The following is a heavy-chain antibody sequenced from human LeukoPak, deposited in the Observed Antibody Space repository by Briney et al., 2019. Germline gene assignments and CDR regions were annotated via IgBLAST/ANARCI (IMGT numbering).Heavy chain of an antibody. CDR1: GGSINTYY. Sequence: SETLSLTCTVSGGSINTYYWSWIRQPPGKGLEWIGFVYYSGRTSYNPSLKSRVTISVDTSKSQFSLRLSSVTAADTAMYYCARLGLGDEACWFDPWGQGTLVTVS. J-gene: IGHJ5*02. CDR2: VYYSGRT. V-gene: IGHV4-59*01. CDR3: ARLGLGDEACWFDP. D-gene: IGHD3-10*01.